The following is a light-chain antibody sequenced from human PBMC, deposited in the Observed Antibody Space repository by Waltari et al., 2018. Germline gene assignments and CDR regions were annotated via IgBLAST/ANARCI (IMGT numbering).Light chain of an antibody. CDR2: DAS. J-gene: IGKJ2*01. V-gene: IGKV1-13*02. CDR3: QQFNSYPL. Sequence: AIQLTQSPSSLSASVGDRVTITCRASQGISSALAWYQQKPGKAPTLLIYDASRLESGVPSRFSGSGSGTDFTLTISSLQPEDFATYYCQQFNSYPLFGQGTKLEIK. CDR1: QGISSA.